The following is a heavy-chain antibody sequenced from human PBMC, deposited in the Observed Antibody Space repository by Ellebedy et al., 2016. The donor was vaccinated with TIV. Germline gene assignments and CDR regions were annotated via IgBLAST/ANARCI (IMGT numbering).Heavy chain of an antibody. D-gene: IGHD2-15*01. J-gene: IGHJ4*02. CDR1: GFTLSNYA. V-gene: IGHV3-30*04. CDR3: ARGRCSGANCHYFDY. CDR2: ISSDGSHI. Sequence: GESLKISCAVSGFTLSNYAVYLVRHAPGKGLQWVTFISSDGSHINYADSVKGRFTISRDISKNTMYLQMNSLRAEDTALYFCARGRCSGANCHYFDYWGQGTVVTVSS.